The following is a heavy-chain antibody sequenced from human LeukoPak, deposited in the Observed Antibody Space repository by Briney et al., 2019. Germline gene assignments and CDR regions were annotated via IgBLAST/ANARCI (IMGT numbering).Heavy chain of an antibody. V-gene: IGHV2-70*11. CDR2: IDWDDDK. CDR1: GFSLSTSAMC. D-gene: IGHD3-10*01. CDR3: VRIMVGGVTLAFDI. J-gene: IGHJ3*02. Sequence: SGPTLVNPTQILTLTCTFSGFSLSTSAMCVSWIRQPPGKALEWLARIDWDDDKYYSTSLKTRLTISKDTSKNQVVLTMTNMYLVDTATYYCVRIMVGGVTLAFDIWGKGTMVTV.